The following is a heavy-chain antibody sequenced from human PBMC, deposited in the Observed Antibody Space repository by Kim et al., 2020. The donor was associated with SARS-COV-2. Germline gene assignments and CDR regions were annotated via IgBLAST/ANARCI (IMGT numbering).Heavy chain of an antibody. Sequence: SETLSLTCTVSGGSISSTTCYWGWIRQPPGKGLEWIGTIYYIGTTYYNPSLKSRVTISVDTSKNQFSLKLNSVTAADTAVYYCARHKGVTMVQGVYYWGQGTLVTVSS. D-gene: IGHD3-10*01. CDR1: GGSISSTTCY. CDR3: ARHKGVTMVQGVYY. V-gene: IGHV4-39*01. J-gene: IGHJ4*02. CDR2: IYYIGTT.